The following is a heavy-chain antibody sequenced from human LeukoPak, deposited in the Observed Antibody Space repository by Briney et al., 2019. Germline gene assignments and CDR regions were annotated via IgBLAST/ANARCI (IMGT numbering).Heavy chain of an antibody. Sequence: GESLKISCKGSGYSFTSYWIGWVRQMPGKGLEWMGIIYPGDSDTRYSPSFQGQVTISADKSISTACLQWSSLKASDTAMYYCARSLGYCSGGSCYYFDYWGQGTLVTVSS. CDR2: IYPGDSDT. J-gene: IGHJ4*02. V-gene: IGHV5-51*01. CDR3: ARSLGYCSGGSCYYFDY. D-gene: IGHD2-15*01. CDR1: GYSFTSYW.